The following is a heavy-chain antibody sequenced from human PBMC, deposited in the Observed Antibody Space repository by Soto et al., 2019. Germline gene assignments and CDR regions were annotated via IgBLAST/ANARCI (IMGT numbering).Heavy chain of an antibody. Sequence: PGGSLGLSCVASGFTFSSFAMHWVRQAPGKGLEWVAVMSYDGRNKNYADSVKGRVTISRDNSKNTLYLQMNSLRAEDTAVYYCAIVKGFAAGWGMDVCGQGTAGTVS. CDR1: GFTFSSFA. V-gene: IGHV3-30*04. J-gene: IGHJ6*02. CDR3: AIVKGFAAGWGMDV. D-gene: IGHD6-13*01. CDR2: MSYDGRNK.